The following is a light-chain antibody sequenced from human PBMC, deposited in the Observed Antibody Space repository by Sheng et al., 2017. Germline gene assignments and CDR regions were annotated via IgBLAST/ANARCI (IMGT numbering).Light chain of an antibody. V-gene: IGLV8-61*01. J-gene: IGLJ3*02. CDR1: SGSVSTTYY. Sequence: QTVVTQEPSFSVSPGGTVTLTCGLMSGSVSTTYYPSWYQQTPGQAPRTLIYATNSRSSGVPDRFSGSIIGDRAALTITGAHIDDECDYYCVLHTESGWVFGGGYQADRP. CDR3: VLHTESGWV. CDR2: ATN.